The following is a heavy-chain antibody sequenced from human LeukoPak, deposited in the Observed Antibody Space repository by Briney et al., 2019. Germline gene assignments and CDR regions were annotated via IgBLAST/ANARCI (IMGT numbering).Heavy chain of an antibody. Sequence: PGGSLRLSCAASGFTFSSYAMHWVRQAPGKGLEWVAVISYDGSNKYYADSVKGRFTISRDNSKNTLYLQMNSLRAEDTAVYYCAREYYDSSGYLDYYFDYWGQGTLVTVSS. CDR1: GFTFSSYA. CDR2: ISYDGSNK. V-gene: IGHV3-30*04. CDR3: AREYYDSSGYLDYYFDY. J-gene: IGHJ4*02. D-gene: IGHD3-22*01.